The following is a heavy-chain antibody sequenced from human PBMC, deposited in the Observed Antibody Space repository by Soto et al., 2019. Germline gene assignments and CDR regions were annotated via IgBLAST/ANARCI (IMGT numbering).Heavy chain of an antibody. CDR2: ISHSGGT. J-gene: IGHJ4*02. V-gene: IGHV4-4*02. CDR1: GGSISNSDW. CDR3: AIAVPYSFAY. Sequence: QVQLQESGPGLVKPSGTLSLTCAVSGGSISNSDWWSWVRQPPGKGLEGIGEISHSGGTYYNPSLKSRVTISGDKSKHQFSLKLSSVTAADTAVYYCAIAVPYSFAYWGQGTLVTVSS.